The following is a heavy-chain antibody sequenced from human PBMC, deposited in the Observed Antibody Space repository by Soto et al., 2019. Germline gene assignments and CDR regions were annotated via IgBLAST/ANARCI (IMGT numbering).Heavy chain of an antibody. J-gene: IGHJ5*02. CDR3: ARDAHYDILTGQRFDH. CDR2: IYTSGST. V-gene: IGHV4-4*07. CDR1: GGSISSYY. D-gene: IGHD3-9*01. Sequence: XAILSLTFTVSGGSISSYYWSWIRQPAGKGLEWIGRIYTSGSTNYNPSLKSRVTMSVDTSKNQFSLKLSSVTAADTAVYYCARDAHYDILTGQRFDHWGQGTLVTAPQ.